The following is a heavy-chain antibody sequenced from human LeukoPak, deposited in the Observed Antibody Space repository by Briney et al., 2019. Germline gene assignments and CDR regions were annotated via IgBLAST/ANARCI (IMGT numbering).Heavy chain of an antibody. CDR3: ATTSRDGYYYFDY. CDR2: FDPEDGET. V-gene: IGHV1-24*01. CDR1: GYTLTELS. Sequence: ASVKVSCKVSGYTLTELSMHWVRQAPGKGLEWMGGFDPEDGETIYARKFQGRVTMTEDTSTDTAYMELSSLRSEDTAVYYCATTSRDGYYYFDYWGQGTLVTVSS. D-gene: IGHD5-24*01. J-gene: IGHJ4*02.